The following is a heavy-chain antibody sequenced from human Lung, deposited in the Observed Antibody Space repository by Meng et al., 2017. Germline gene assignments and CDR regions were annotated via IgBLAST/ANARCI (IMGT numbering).Heavy chain of an antibody. V-gene: IGHV3-23*01. Sequence: GGSLRLSCAVSGFTFSTSAMSWVRQAPGRGLEWVSSISIHGETTRYAESVKGRFTVSRDNSKSTLHLQMNSLRAEDTAIYYCAKEIRPNDYWGQGTRVTGYS. CDR3: AKEIRPNDY. J-gene: IGHJ4*02. CDR2: ISIHGETT. CDR1: GFTFSTSA.